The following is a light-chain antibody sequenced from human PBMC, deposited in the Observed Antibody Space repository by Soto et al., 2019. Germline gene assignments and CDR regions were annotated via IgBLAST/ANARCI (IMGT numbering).Light chain of an antibody. CDR3: SLYTTDSTHV. Sequence: QSALAQPPSVSGSPGQSVTISCTGTSSDFGSYNRVSWYQRPPGTGPKLMIYEVSNRPSGVPDRFSGSNSGNTASLTISGLQAEDEAEYYCSLYTTDSTHVFGTGTKVTAL. V-gene: IGLV2-18*01. CDR1: SSDFGSYNR. CDR2: EVS. J-gene: IGLJ1*01.